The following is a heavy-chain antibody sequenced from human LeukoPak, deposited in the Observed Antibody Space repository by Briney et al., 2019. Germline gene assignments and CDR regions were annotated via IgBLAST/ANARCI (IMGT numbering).Heavy chain of an antibody. D-gene: IGHD3-9*01. J-gene: IGHJ5*02. V-gene: IGHV3-74*01. CDR1: GFIFSNYY. CDR2: INGDGSTT. Sequence: PGGSLRLSCEPSGFIFSNYYMHWVRQAPGKGLVWVSHINGDGSTTGYADSVKGRFTISRDNSKNTLYLQMNSLRAEDTAVYYCAKGTKAHILTAYMRDRWFDPWGQGTLVTVSS. CDR3: AKGTKAHILTAYMRDRWFDP.